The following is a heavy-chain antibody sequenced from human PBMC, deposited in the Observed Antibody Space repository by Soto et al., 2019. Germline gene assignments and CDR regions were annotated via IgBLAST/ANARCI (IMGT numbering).Heavy chain of an antibody. CDR2: FYYSGTT. D-gene: IGHD6-13*01. Sequence: SETLSLTCTVSGGSISSSSYYWGWIRQPPGKGLEWIGSFYYSGTTYYSPSLKSRVTIFADTSKNQFSLILSSVTAADTADYYCARHSSRILNWFDPWGQGTLVTVSS. CDR1: GGSISSSSYY. J-gene: IGHJ5*02. V-gene: IGHV4-39*01. CDR3: ARHSSRILNWFDP.